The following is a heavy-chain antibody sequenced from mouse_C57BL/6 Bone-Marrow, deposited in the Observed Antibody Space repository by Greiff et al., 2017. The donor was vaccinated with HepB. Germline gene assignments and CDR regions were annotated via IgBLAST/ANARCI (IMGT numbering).Heavy chain of an antibody. D-gene: IGHD1-1*01. V-gene: IGHV14-1*01. CDR2: IDPEDGDT. CDR1: GFNIKDYY. CDR3: TTYYYGSSSYWYFDV. J-gene: IGHJ1*03. Sequence: VQLKESGAELVRPGASVKLSCTASGFNIKDYYMHWVKQRPEQGLEWIGRIDPEDGDTEYAPKFQGKATMTADTSSNTAYRQLGSLTSEDTAVYYCTTYYYGSSSYWYFDVWGTGTTVTVSS.